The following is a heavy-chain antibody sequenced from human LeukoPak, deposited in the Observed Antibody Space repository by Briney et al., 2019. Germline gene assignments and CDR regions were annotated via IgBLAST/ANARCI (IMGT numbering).Heavy chain of an antibody. D-gene: IGHD6-6*01. CDR3: ARPYSRSSIAARVADWFDP. J-gene: IGHJ5*01. Sequence: PSVKVSCKASGYTFTSYGISWVRQAPGQGLEWMGWINPNSGGTTYAQKFQGRVTMTRDTPIRTAYMELSRLRSDDTAVYCCARPYSRSSIAARVADWFDPWGQATLVTV. V-gene: IGHV1-2*02. CDR1: GYTFTSYG. CDR2: INPNSGGT.